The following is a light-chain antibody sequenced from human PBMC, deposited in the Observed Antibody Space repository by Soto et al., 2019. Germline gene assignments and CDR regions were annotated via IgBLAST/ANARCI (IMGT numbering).Light chain of an antibody. CDR3: AAWDDTSSFV. V-gene: IGLV1-44*01. CDR2: TND. Sequence: QSVLTQPPSASGTPGQRVIISCSGGSSNNGRNTVNWYQHLPGTAPRLLIYTNDQRPSGVPDRFSGSKSGTSASLAISGLQSEDEADYYCAAWDDTSSFVFGTGTK. CDR1: SSNNGRNT. J-gene: IGLJ1*01.